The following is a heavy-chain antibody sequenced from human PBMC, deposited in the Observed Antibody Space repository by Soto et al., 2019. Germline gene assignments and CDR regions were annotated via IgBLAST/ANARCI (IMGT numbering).Heavy chain of an antibody. J-gene: IGHJ4*02. Sequence: QVQLVQSGAEVKKPGSSVKVSCKASGVTFSSYAISWVRQAPGQGLEWMGGIIPIFGTANYAEKFQGRVTITGDESTSTAYMELSSLRSEDTAVYYCARAGGLAYCGGDCYSEFDSWGQGTLVTVSS. CDR1: GVTFSSYA. CDR2: IIPIFGTA. D-gene: IGHD2-21*02. CDR3: ARAGGLAYCGGDCYSEFDS. V-gene: IGHV1-69*01.